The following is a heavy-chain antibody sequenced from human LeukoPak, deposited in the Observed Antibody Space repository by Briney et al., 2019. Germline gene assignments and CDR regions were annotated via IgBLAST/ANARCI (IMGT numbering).Heavy chain of an antibody. CDR1: GFTVSSNY. Sequence: GGSLRLSCAASGFTVSSNYMSWVRQAPGKGLEWVSVIYSGGSTYYADSVKGRFTISRDNSKNTLYLQMSSLRAEDTAVYYCARGRPSYCSGGSCSEYYFDYWGQGTLVTVSS. V-gene: IGHV3-66*01. J-gene: IGHJ4*02. D-gene: IGHD2-15*01. CDR2: IYSGGST. CDR3: ARGRPSYCSGGSCSEYYFDY.